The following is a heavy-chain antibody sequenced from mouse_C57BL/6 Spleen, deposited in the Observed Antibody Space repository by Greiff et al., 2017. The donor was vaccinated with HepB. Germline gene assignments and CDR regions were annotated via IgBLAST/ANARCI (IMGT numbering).Heavy chain of an antibody. CDR3: TRGGYGTLDY. CDR2: ISSGGDYI. CDR1: GFTFSSYA. Sequence: EVKLQESGEGLVKPGGSLKLSCAASGFTFSSYAMSWVRQTPEKRLEWVAYISSGGDYIYYADTVKGRFTISRDNARHTLYLQMSSLKSEDTAMYYCTRGGYGTLDYWGQGTTLTVSS. D-gene: IGHD1-1*01. V-gene: IGHV5-9-1*02. J-gene: IGHJ2*01.